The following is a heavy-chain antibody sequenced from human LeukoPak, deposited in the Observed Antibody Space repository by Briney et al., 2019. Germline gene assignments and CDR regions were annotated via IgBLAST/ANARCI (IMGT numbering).Heavy chain of an antibody. Sequence: ASVKVSCKASGYTFTSYAMHWVRQAPGQRLEWMGWINAGNGNTKYSQEFQGRVTITRDTSASTAYMELSRLRSDDTAVYYCARDMLGHYNWFDPWGQGTLVTVSS. V-gene: IGHV1-3*01. CDR3: ARDMLGHYNWFDP. CDR1: GYTFTSYA. J-gene: IGHJ5*02. D-gene: IGHD2-8*01. CDR2: INAGNGNT.